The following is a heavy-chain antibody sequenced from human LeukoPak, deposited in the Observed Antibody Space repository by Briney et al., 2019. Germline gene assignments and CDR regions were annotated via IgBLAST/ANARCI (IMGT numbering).Heavy chain of an antibody. CDR3: ARALGDYYYYGMDV. CDR2: IYYSGST. Sequence: PSETLSLTCTVSGGTISSSSYYWGWIRQPPGKGLEWIGSIYYSGSTYYNPSLKSRVTISVDTSKNQFSLKLTSNRAQDSAVHYCARALGDYYYYGMDVWGQGTTVTVSS. CDR1: GGTISSSSYY. D-gene: IGHD3-16*01. J-gene: IGHJ6*02. V-gene: IGHV4-39*01.